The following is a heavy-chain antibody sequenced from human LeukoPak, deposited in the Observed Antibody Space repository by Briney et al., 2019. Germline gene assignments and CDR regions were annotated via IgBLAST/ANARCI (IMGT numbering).Heavy chain of an antibody. J-gene: IGHJ4*02. CDR2: INHSGST. V-gene: IGHV4-34*01. CDR1: GGSFSGYY. Sequence: SETLSLTCAVYGGSFSGYYWSWIHQPPGKGLEWIGEINHSGSTNYNPSLKSRVTISVDTSKNQFSLKLSPVTAADTAVYYCARISSMVRGVITKFDYWGQGTLVTVSS. D-gene: IGHD3-10*01. CDR3: ARISSMVRGVITKFDY.